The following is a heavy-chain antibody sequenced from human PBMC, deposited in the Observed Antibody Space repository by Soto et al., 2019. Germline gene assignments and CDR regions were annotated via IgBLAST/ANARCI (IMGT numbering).Heavy chain of an antibody. CDR2: ISYDGSNK. Sequence: GGSLRLSCAASGFTFSSYGMHWVRQAPGKGLEWVAVISYDGSNKYYADSVKGRFTISRDNSKNTLYLQMNSLRAEDTAVYYWAKSWARYTSEGYYYGMDVWGQGTTETVSS. CDR3: AKSWARYTSEGYYYGMDV. D-gene: IGHD1-1*01. J-gene: IGHJ6*02. V-gene: IGHV3-30*18. CDR1: GFTFSSYG.